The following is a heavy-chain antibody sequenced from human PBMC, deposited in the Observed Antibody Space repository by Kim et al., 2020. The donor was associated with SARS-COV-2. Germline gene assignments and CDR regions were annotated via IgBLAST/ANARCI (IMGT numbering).Heavy chain of an antibody. V-gene: IGHV1-18*01. D-gene: IGHD2-2*01. CDR1: GYTFTSYG. J-gene: IGHJ6*02. CDR2: ISAYNGNT. Sequence: ASVKVSCKASGYTFTSYGISWVRQAPGQGLEWMGWISAYNGNTNYAQKLQGRVTMTTDTSTSTAYMELRSLRSDDTAVYYCARDVVVVPAASRNYYYYGMDVWGQGTTVTVSS. CDR3: ARDVVVVPAASRNYYYYGMDV.